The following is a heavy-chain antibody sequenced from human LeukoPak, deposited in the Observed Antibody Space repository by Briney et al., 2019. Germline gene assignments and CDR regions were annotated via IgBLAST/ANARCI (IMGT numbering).Heavy chain of an antibody. CDR3: ARGPPYYYDSSGYSRGAFDI. D-gene: IGHD3-22*01. CDR2: ISPTGGGT. V-gene: IGHV1-2*02. J-gene: IGHJ3*02. CDR1: GYTFTDYY. Sequence: ASVKVSCKASGYTFTDYYMYWVRQAPGQGLEWVGWISPTGGGTNYAQKFQGRVTMTRDTSISTAYMELNRLIPDDTAVYYCARGPPYYYDSSGYSRGAFDIWGQGTMVTVSS.